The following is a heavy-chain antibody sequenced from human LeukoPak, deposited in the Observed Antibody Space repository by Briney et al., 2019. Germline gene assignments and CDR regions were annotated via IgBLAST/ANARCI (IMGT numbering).Heavy chain of an antibody. J-gene: IGHJ6*03. CDR3: ARTDSSIAHYYYMDV. CDR1: GFTFYDYG. D-gene: IGHD6-6*01. V-gene: IGHV3-20*04. Sequence: GGSLRLSCAASGFTFYDYGMSWVRHAPGKGLGWGSGITWNGGSTGYADSVKGRFTISRDNAKNSLYLQMNSLRAEDTALYYCARTDSSIAHYYYMDVWGKGTTVTVSS. CDR2: ITWNGGST.